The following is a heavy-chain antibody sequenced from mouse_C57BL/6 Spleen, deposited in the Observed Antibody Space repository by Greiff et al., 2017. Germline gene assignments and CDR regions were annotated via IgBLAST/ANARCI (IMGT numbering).Heavy chain of an antibody. V-gene: IGHV1-15*01. CDR2: IDPDTGGT. CDR3: TRRPRFAY. Sequence: QVQLQQSGAELVRPGASVTLSCKASGYTFTDYEMHWVKQTPVHGLEWIGAIDPDTGGTAYNQKFKGKAILTADKSSSTAYMELRSLTSEDSAVYYCTRRPRFAYWGQGTLVTVSA. CDR1: GYTFTDYE. J-gene: IGHJ3*01.